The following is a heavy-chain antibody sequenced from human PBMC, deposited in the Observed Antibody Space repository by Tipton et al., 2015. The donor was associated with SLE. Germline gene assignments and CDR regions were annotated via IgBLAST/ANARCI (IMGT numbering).Heavy chain of an antibody. V-gene: IGHV3-7*01. J-gene: IGHJ4*02. CDR2: INYDGSVV. D-gene: IGHD7-27*01. Sequence: SLRLSCAASGFTFRIYWMGWVRQAPGKGLEWVANINYDGSVVYYVDSVKGRFAISRDNAKNSLYLQMNSLRDEDTAVYYCARLSLSLGSYFDCWSQGTLVRVSS. CDR1: GFTFRIYW. CDR3: ARLSLSLGSYFDC.